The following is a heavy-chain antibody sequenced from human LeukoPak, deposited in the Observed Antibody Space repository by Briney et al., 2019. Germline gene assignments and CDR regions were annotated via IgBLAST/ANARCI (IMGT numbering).Heavy chain of an antibody. CDR1: GFTVSSNY. CDR3: ARARWNVRLIDY. Sequence: GGSLRLSCAASGFTVSSNYMSWVRQAPGKGLEWVSVIYSGGSTYYADSVKGRFTISRDNAKNSLYLQMNSLRAEDTAVYYCARARWNVRLIDYWGQGTLATVSS. J-gene: IGHJ4*02. V-gene: IGHV3-53*01. CDR2: IYSGGST. D-gene: IGHD1-1*01.